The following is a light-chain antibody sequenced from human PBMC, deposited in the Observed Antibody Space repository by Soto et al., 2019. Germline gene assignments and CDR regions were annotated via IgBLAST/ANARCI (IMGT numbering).Light chain of an antibody. CDR1: QTVSNN. J-gene: IGKJ1*01. CDR3: QQHNNWPWT. V-gene: IGKV3-15*01. CDR2: GAS. Sequence: EIGVTQSPATLSVSPGERATLSCRASQTVSNNLAWYQQKPGQAPRLLIYGASTRAAGIPARFSGSGSGTEFTLTISSLQSEDYVLYYCQQHNNWPWTFGQGTKVEIK.